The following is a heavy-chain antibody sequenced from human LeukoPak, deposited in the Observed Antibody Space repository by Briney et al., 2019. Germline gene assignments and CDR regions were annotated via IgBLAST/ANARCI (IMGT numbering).Heavy chain of an antibody. CDR3: TTYPTYYDFWSGSFYMDV. J-gene: IGHJ6*03. CDR1: GFTFSNAW. V-gene: IGHV3-15*01. Sequence: GGSLRLSCAASGFTFSNAWMSWVRQAPAKGLEWVGRIKSKTDGGTTDYAAPVKGRFTISRDDSKNTLYLQMNSLKTEDTAVYYCTTYPTYYDFWSGSFYMDVGGKGTTVTVSS. CDR2: IKSKTDGGTT. D-gene: IGHD3-3*01.